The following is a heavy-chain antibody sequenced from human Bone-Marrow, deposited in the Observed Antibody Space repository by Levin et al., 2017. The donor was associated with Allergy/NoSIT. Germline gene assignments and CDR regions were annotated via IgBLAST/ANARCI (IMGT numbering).Heavy chain of an antibody. CDR3: ARDRPSKGGLAY. CDR1: SGSVNSSSYY. V-gene: IGHV4-61*01. CDR2: IYYTGST. D-gene: IGHD2-2*01. J-gene: IGHJ4*02. Sequence: LSQTLSLTCTVSSGSVNSSSYYWSWIRQPPGKGLEWIGYIYYTGSTNYNPSLKSRVTISVDTSKNQFSLKLSSVTAADTAVYYCARDRPSKGGLAYWGQGTPVTVSS.